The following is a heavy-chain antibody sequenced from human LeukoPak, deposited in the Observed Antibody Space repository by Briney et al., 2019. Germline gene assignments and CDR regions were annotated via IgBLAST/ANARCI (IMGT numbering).Heavy chain of an antibody. Sequence: ASVKVSCKVSGYTLTELSMHWVRQAPGKGLEWMGGFDPEDGETIYAQKFQGRVTMTEDTSTGTAYMELSSLRSEDTAVYYCARVPAAQPPDGWFDPWGQGTLVTVSS. D-gene: IGHD2-2*01. CDR1: GYTLTELS. CDR3: ARVPAAQPPDGWFDP. CDR2: FDPEDGET. V-gene: IGHV1-24*01. J-gene: IGHJ5*02.